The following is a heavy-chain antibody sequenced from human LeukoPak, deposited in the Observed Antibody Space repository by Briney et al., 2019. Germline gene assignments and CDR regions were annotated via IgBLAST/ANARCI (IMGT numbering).Heavy chain of an antibody. Sequence: RPGGSLRLSCAASGFTFSSYAMSWVRQAPGKGLEWVSAISGSGGSTYYADSVKGRFTISRDNSKNTLYLQMNSLRAEDTAVYYCAKGSKEGEKPHMVRAPQAFDIWGQGTMVTVSS. J-gene: IGHJ3*02. CDR2: ISGSGGST. V-gene: IGHV3-23*01. D-gene: IGHD3-10*01. CDR3: AKGSKEGEKPHMVRAPQAFDI. CDR1: GFTFSSYA.